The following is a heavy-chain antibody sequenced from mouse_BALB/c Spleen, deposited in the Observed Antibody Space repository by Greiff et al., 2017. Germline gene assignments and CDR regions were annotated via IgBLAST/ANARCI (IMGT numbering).Heavy chain of an antibody. V-gene: IGHV3-8*02. J-gene: IGHJ4*01. CDR1: GDSITSGY. CDR2: ISYSGST. Sequence: EVHLVESGPSLVKPSQTLSLTCSVTGDSITSGYWNWIRKFPGNKLEYMGYISYSGSTYYNPSLKSRISITRDTSKNQYYLQLNSVTTEDTATYYCARYADQEDYYAMDYWGQGTSVTVSS. CDR3: ARYADQEDYYAMDY.